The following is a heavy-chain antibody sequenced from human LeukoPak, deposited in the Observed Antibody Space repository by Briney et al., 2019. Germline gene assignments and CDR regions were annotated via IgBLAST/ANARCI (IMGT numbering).Heavy chain of an antibody. CDR1: GGSISIYY. Sequence: SETLSLTCTVSGGSISIYYWSWIRQPPGKGLEWIGYIHYSGSTNYNPSPKSRVTISVDTSKNQFSLKLSSVTAADTAVYYCARGNTVWRPWGQGTLVTVSS. CDR3: ARGNTVWRP. D-gene: IGHD2/OR15-2a*01. V-gene: IGHV4-59*01. J-gene: IGHJ5*02. CDR2: IHYSGST.